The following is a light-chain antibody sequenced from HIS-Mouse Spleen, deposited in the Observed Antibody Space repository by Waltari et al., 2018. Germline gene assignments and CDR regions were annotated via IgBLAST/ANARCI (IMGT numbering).Light chain of an antibody. V-gene: IGLV2-23*01. Sequence: QSALTQPASVSGSPGQSITIPCNGTSSVFGSYNIVSWYQQHPGKAHKLMIYEGSKRPSGVSNRFSGSKSGNTASLTISGLQAEDEADYYCCSYAGSSTWVFGGGTKLTVL. J-gene: IGLJ3*02. CDR1: SSVFGSYNI. CDR2: EGS. CDR3: CSYAGSSTWV.